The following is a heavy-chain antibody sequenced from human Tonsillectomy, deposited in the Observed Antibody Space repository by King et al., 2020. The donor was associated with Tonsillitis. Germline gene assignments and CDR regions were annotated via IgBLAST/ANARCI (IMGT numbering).Heavy chain of an antibody. J-gene: IGHJ3*02. Sequence: QLVQSGGGLIQPGGSLRLSCAASGFTVSSNYMSWVRQAPGKGLEWVSVIYSGGSTYYADSVKGRFTISRDNSKNTLYLQMNSLRAEDTAVYYCARVETSSGDAFDIWGQGTMVTVSS. D-gene: IGHD6-25*01. V-gene: IGHV3-53*01. CDR3: ARVETSSGDAFDI. CDR1: GFTVSSNY. CDR2: IYSGGST.